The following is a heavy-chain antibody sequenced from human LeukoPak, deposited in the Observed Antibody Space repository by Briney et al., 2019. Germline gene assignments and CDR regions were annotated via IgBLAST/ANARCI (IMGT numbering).Heavy chain of an antibody. Sequence: SETLSLTCTVSGGSISSYYWSWIRQPPGKGLEWIGYIYYSGSTNYNPSLKSRVTISVDTSKNQFSLKLSSVTAADTAVYYCARGSPYYYGSGSYKYWGQGTLVTVSS. CDR3: ARGSPYYYGSGSYKY. CDR1: GGSISSYY. CDR2: IYYSGST. J-gene: IGHJ4*02. V-gene: IGHV4-59*12. D-gene: IGHD3-10*01.